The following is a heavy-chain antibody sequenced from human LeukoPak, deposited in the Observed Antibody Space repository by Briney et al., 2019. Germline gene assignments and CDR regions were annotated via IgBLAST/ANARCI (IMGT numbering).Heavy chain of an antibody. CDR1: GFNFDDYG. CDR3: ARGAVYGNAFDV. J-gene: IGHJ3*01. Sequence: GGSLRLSCAASGFNFDDYGMHWVRQAPGKGLEWVAFIVFDGSDQYYADSVKGRFTISRDNSEDTLFLEMHSLRADDTAMYYCARGAVYGNAFDVWGQGTMVTVAS. D-gene: IGHD2/OR15-2a*01. V-gene: IGHV3-30*02. CDR2: IVFDGSDQ.